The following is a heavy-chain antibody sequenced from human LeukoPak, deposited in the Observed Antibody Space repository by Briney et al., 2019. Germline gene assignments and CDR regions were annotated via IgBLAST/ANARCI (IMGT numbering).Heavy chain of an antibody. Sequence: GGSLRLSCAASGFTVSSNEVSWVRQAPGKGLEWVSSISGGSTYYADSRKGRFTISRDNSNNTVYLQMNNLRPEDTAVFYCARGQGYESYYYMDVWGKGTTVSVSS. CDR3: ARGQGYESYYYMDV. J-gene: IGHJ6*03. CDR1: GFTVSSNE. V-gene: IGHV3-38-3*01. CDR2: ISGGST. D-gene: IGHD2-2*01.